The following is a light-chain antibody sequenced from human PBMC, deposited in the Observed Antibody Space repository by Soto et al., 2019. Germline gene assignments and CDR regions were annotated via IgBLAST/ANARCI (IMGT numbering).Light chain of an antibody. CDR3: QQTYSVTLT. CDR1: QSITNY. V-gene: IGKV1-39*01. CDR2: AAS. J-gene: IGKJ4*01. Sequence: DIQMTQSPSSLSASVGDRVTITCRASQSITNYLSWYQRKPGKAPKLLIYAASSLQTGVPSRFSGSGSGTDFTLTTTSLQPEDVATFYCQQTYSVTLTFGGGTKVDIX.